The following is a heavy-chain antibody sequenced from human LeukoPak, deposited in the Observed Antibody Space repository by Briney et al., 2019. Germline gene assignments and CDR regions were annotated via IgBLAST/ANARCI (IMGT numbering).Heavy chain of an antibody. CDR3: ASLVVVVPAAMSALSYYYGMDV. V-gene: IGHV4-34*01. CDR2: INHSGST. CDR1: GGSFSGYY. J-gene: IGHJ6*02. Sequence: SETLSLTCAVYGGSFSGYYWSWIRQPPGKGLEWIGEINHSGSTNYNPSLKSRVTISVVTSKNQFSLKLSSVTAADTAVYYCASLVVVVPAAMSALSYYYGMDVWGQGTTVTVSS. D-gene: IGHD2-2*01.